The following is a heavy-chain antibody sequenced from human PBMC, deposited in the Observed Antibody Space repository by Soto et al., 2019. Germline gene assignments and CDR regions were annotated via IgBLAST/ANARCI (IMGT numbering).Heavy chain of an antibody. D-gene: IGHD3-16*01. CDR1: GYSISSGYY. Sequence: PSETLSLTCAVSGYSISSGYYWGWLRQPPGKGLEWLGSIYHSGRTYYNPSLKSRVTISVDTSKNQFSLKLSSVTATDTAVYYCASGAPNLYDYVWGSYDYWGQGTLVTVSS. V-gene: IGHV4-38-2*01. J-gene: IGHJ4*02. CDR2: IYHSGRT. CDR3: ASGAPNLYDYVWGSYDY.